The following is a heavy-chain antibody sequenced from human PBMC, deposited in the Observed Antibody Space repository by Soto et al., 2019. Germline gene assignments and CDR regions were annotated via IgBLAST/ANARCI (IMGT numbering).Heavy chain of an antibody. V-gene: IGHV3-30*14. CDR2: ISSDGRNE. J-gene: IGHJ4*02. Sequence: QVQLVESGGGVVQPGGSLRLTCVASGFAFRNDGMLWVRQIPGKGLEWVTTISSDGRNEHYAKSVMGRFTISRDNSRNTMYLQMDSLREEDTAVYYCVRAATPYFDCWGQGTLVTVSS. CDR1: GFAFRNDG. CDR3: VRAATPYFDC.